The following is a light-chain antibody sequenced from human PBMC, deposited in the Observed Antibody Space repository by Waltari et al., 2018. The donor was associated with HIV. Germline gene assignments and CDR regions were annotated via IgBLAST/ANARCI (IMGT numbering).Light chain of an antibody. Sequence: EIVLTQSPGTLSLSPGQRAPLPCRASQSVSSNYLAWYQQKPCQAPRLLIYGASSRATGIPDRFSGSGSGTDFTLTISRLEPEDFAVYYCQQYGGSPPITFGQGTRLEIK. CDR1: QSVSSNY. CDR3: QQYGGSPPIT. J-gene: IGKJ5*01. CDR2: GAS. V-gene: IGKV3-20*01.